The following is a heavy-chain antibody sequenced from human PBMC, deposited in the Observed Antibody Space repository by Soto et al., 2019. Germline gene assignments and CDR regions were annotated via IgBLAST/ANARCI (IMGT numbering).Heavy chain of an antibody. D-gene: IGHD4-17*01. CDR3: ASLLHYVDDDAFDI. CDR2: IKQDGSEK. V-gene: IGHV3-7*01. Sequence: GGSLRLSCAASGFTFSSYWMSWVRQAPGKGLEWVANIKQDGSEKYYVDSVKGRFTISRDNAKNSLYLQMNSLRAEDTAVYYCASLLHYVDDDAFDIWGQGTMVTV. CDR1: GFTFSSYW. J-gene: IGHJ3*02.